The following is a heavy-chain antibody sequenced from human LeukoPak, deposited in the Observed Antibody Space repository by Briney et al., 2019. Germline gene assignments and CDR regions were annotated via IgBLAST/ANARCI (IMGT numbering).Heavy chain of an antibody. CDR1: GYTFTGYY. D-gene: IGHD2-2*01. CDR3: ARGPSSVIVVVPAAISIMDV. V-gene: IGHV1-2*04. CDR2: INPNSGGT. J-gene: IGHJ6*04. Sequence: ASVKVSCTASGYTFTGYYMHWVRQAPGQGLEWMGWINPNSGGTNYAQKFQGWVTMTRDTSISTAYMELSRLRSDDTAVYYCARGPSSVIVVVPAAISIMDVWGKGTTVTVSS.